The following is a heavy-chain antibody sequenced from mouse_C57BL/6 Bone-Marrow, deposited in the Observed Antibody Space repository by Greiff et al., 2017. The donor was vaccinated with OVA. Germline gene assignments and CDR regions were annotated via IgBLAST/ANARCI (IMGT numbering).Heavy chain of an antibody. CDR1: GFNIKDDY. J-gene: IGHJ2*01. Sequence: EVQGVESGAELVRPGASVKLSCTASGFNIKDDYMHWVKQRPEQGLEWIGWIDPENGDTGYASKFQGKATITADTSSNTAYLQLSSLTSEDTAVYYCTTTMVTTSYFDYWGQGTTLTVSS. V-gene: IGHV14-4*01. CDR3: TTTMVTTSYFDY. D-gene: IGHD2-2*01. CDR2: IDPENGDT.